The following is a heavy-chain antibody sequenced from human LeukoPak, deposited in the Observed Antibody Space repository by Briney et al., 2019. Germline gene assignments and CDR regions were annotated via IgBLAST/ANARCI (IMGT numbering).Heavy chain of an antibody. D-gene: IGHD4-17*01. J-gene: IGHJ3*02. V-gene: IGHV3-15*01. CDR2: IKSKTDGGTT. CDR1: GFTFTSYA. Sequence: GGSLRLSCAASGFTFTSYAMSWVRQAPGKGLEWVGRIKSKTDGGTTDYAAPVKGRFTISRDDSKNTLYLQMNSLKTEDTAVYYCTTPLTPDDYGDYNLSPDAFDIWGQGTMVTVSS. CDR3: TTPLTPDDYGDYNLSPDAFDI.